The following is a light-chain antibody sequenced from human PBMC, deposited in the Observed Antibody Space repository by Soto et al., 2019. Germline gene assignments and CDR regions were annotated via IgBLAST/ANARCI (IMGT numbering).Light chain of an antibody. CDR2: GAS. Sequence: EIVLTQSPATLSLSPGQRATLSCRASQSVSSYLAWYQQKPGQAPKVLIYGASTMATGFPARFSGSGSETEFTLTISSLQSEDFAVYYCQQYNNWSLAFGGGTKVDI. CDR3: QQYNNWSLA. CDR1: QSVSSY. J-gene: IGKJ4*01. V-gene: IGKV3-15*01.